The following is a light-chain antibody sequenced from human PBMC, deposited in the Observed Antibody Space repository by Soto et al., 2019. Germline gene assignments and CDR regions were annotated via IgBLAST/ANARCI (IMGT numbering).Light chain of an antibody. Sequence: NFMLTQPHSVSESLGKTVTISCTRSSGNIASNYVQWYQQRPGSSPTPLIYQDDQRASGVPDRFSGSMDTSSNSASLTVSGLKTADEADYYCQFYDVYSVVFGGGTKLTVL. J-gene: IGLJ2*01. CDR1: SGNIASNY. CDR3: QFYDVYSVV. CDR2: QDD. V-gene: IGLV6-57*01.